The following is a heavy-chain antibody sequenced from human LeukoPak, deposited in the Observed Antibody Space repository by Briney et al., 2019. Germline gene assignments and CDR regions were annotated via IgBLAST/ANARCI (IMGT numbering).Heavy chain of an antibody. CDR2: FDPEDGET. Sequence: GASVKVSCKVSGYTLTELSMHWVRQAPGKGLEWMGGFDPEDGETIYAQKFQGRVTMTEDTSTDTAYMELGSLRSEDTAVYYCATDAPIFGAFDIWGQGTMVTVSS. CDR1: GYTLTELS. J-gene: IGHJ3*02. V-gene: IGHV1-24*01. CDR3: ATDAPIFGAFDI. D-gene: IGHD3-9*01.